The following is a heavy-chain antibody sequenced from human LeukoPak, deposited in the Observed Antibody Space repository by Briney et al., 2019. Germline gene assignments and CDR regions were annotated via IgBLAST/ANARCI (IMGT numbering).Heavy chain of an antibody. Sequence: ASVKVSCKASGGTFTSHAFTWVRQAPGQGLEWMGGIIPIFGTANYAQKFQGRVTITADKSTSTAYMELSSLRSEDTAVYYCARDSSEYSSSTSMDVWGKGTTVTVSS. CDR3: ARDSSEYSSSTSMDV. D-gene: IGHD6-6*01. CDR1: GGTFTSHA. J-gene: IGHJ6*03. V-gene: IGHV1-69*06. CDR2: IIPIFGTA.